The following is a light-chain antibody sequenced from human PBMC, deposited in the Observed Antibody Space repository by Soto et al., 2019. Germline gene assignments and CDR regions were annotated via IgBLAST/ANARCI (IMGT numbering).Light chain of an antibody. Sequence: QSVLTQPASVSGSPGQSITISCTGTSSDVGSCNCVSWYQQHPGKAPTLMIYEVNKRPSGISNRFSGSKSANTASLTISGLQSEYEADYYSSSSVGSPNWVFCGGTKLTLL. J-gene: IGLJ3*02. CDR2: EVN. V-gene: IGLV2-23*02. CDR3: SSSVGSPNWV. CDR1: SSDVGSCNC.